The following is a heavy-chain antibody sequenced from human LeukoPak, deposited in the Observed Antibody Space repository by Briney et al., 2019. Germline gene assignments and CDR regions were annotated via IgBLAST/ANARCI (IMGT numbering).Heavy chain of an antibody. D-gene: IGHD3-10*01. CDR1: GYTFTSYG. CDR2: ISAYNGNT. Sequence: ASVKVSCKASGYTFTSYGISWVRQAPGQGLEWMGWISAYNGNTNYAQKLQGRVTMTTDTSTSTAYMELRSLRSDDTAVYYCARDWVWFGDIKIRDALDIWGQGTMVTVSS. J-gene: IGHJ3*02. V-gene: IGHV1-18*01. CDR3: ARDWVWFGDIKIRDALDI.